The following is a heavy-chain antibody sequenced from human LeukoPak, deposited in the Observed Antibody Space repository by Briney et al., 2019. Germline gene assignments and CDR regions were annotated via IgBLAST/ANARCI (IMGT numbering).Heavy chain of an antibody. Sequence: GRSLRLSCAASGFTFSSYAMHWVRQAQGKGLEWVAVISYDGSNKYYADSVKGRFTISRDNSKNTLYLQMNSLRAEDTAVYYCARDRDIAPYFRNNFDYWGQGTLVTVSS. CDR3: ARDRDIAPYFRNNFDY. J-gene: IGHJ4*02. CDR2: ISYDGSNK. D-gene: IGHD3-10*02. CDR1: GFTFSSYA. V-gene: IGHV3-30*04.